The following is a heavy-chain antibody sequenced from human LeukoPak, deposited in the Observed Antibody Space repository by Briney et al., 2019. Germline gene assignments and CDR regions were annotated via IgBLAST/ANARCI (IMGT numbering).Heavy chain of an antibody. CDR1: GFTFSSYE. V-gene: IGHV3-48*03. J-gene: IGHJ4*02. CDR2: ISSSGSTI. CDR3: ARGKYGSSSLIDY. Sequence: PGGSLRLSCAASGFTFSSYEMNWVRQAPGKGLEWVSYISSSGSTIYYADSVKGRFTISRDNAKNSLYLRMNSLRAEDTAVYYCARGKYGSSSLIDYWGQGTLVTVSS. D-gene: IGHD6-6*01.